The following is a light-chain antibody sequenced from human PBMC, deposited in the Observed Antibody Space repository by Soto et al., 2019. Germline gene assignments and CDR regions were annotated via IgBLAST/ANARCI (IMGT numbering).Light chain of an antibody. CDR1: SSDVSGYNY. CDR2: EVS. J-gene: IGLJ1*01. Sequence: QSALTQPPSASGSPGQSVTISCTGTSSDVSGYNYVSWYQQHPGKAPKLIIYEVSKRPSGVPDRFSGSKSGNTASLTVSGLQAEDEADYYCSSYVGSNNLYVFGTGTKVTVL. V-gene: IGLV2-8*01. CDR3: SSYVGSNNLYV.